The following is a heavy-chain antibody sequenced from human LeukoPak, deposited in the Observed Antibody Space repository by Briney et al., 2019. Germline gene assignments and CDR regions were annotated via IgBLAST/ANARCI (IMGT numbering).Heavy chain of an antibody. CDR3: ARARGIAVAGTYALGFDY. Sequence: PGGSLRLSCAASGFALSGYSMIWVRQAPGKALECISYISSSSSTIYYADSVKGRFTISRDNAKNSLYLQMNSLRAEDTAVYYCARARGIAVAGTYALGFDYWGQGTLVTVSS. CDR1: GFALSGYS. D-gene: IGHD6-19*01. J-gene: IGHJ4*02. V-gene: IGHV3-48*04. CDR2: ISSSSSTI.